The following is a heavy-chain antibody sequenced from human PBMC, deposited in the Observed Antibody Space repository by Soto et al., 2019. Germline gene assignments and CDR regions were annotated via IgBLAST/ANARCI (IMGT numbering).Heavy chain of an antibody. V-gene: IGHV1-2*02. Sequence: GXSVKVSCTAAGYPFTDYFIHWVRQAPGQGLECLGWINPKSGGTNYAQRFQGRVTMTRDTSVSTAYMEVSRLRSDDTAVYYCARTTERKLWPYYYYGMDVWGQGTTVTVSS. CDR1: GYPFTDYF. CDR3: ARTTERKLWPYYYYGMDV. J-gene: IGHJ6*02. D-gene: IGHD3-16*01. CDR2: INPKSGGT.